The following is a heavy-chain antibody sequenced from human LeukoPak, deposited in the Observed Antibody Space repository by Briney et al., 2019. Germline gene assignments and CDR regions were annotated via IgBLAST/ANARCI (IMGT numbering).Heavy chain of an antibody. J-gene: IGHJ4*02. CDR2: IKQDGSEK. CDR3: ASNDFWSGYYAVN. D-gene: IGHD3-3*01. CDR1: GFTFSSYW. V-gene: IGHV3-7*01. Sequence: PGGSLRLSCTASGFTFSSYWMSWVRQAPGKGLEWVANIKQDGSEKYYVDSVKGRFTISRDNAKNSLYLQMNSLRAEDTAVYYCASNDFWSGYYAVNWGQGTLVTVSS.